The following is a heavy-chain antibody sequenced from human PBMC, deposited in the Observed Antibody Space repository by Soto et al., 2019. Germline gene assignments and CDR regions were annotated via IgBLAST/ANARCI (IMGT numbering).Heavy chain of an antibody. CDR2: IYYSGST. V-gene: IGHV4-31*03. Sequence: SETLSLTCTVSGGSISSGGYYWSWIRQHPGKGLEWIGYIYYSGSTYYNPSLKSRVTISVDTSKNQFSLKLSSVTAADTAVYYCARVIVVVPAAIPVYYGMDVWGQGTTVTVSS. CDR3: ARVIVVVPAAIPVYYGMDV. CDR1: GGSISSGGYY. D-gene: IGHD2-2*01. J-gene: IGHJ6*02.